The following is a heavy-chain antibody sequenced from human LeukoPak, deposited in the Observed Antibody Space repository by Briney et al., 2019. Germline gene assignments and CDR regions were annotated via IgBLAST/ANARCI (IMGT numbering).Heavy chain of an antibody. D-gene: IGHD5-24*01. V-gene: IGHV4-59*08. CDR3: ARHLDGYSDY. J-gene: IGHJ4*02. Sequence: SETXSLTXXVSGXSISSYYWNWXRXXPGXXLEWIGFIYYSGSTNYNPSLKSRVTISVDTSKNQFSLKLSSVTAADTAVYYCARHLDGYSDYWGQGTLVTVSS. CDR1: GXSISSYY. CDR2: IYYSGST.